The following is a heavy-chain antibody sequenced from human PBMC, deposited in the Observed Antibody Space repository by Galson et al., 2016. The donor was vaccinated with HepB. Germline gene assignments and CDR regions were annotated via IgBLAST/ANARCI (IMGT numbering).Heavy chain of an antibody. CDR2: IYYNGDT. Sequence: TLSLTCIVSGGSLSSGGYYWTWLRQHPGKGLEWIGYIYYNGDTYYNPSLKSRVTISVDASKKQFSLKLSSVTAADPAMYYCAREVAATGRDALDIRGQGTLVTVSS. V-gene: IGHV4-31*03. D-gene: IGHD6-13*01. CDR1: GGSLSSGGYY. J-gene: IGHJ3*02. CDR3: AREVAATGRDALDI.